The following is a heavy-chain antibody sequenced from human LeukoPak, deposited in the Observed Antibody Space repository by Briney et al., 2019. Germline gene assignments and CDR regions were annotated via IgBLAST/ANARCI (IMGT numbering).Heavy chain of an antibody. CDR3: ATDGAGFDR. Sequence: GGSLRLSCAASGFTFNDYYMSWIRQAPGKGLEWLSYINIGGTNTHYADSVKGRFTISRDNAKKSLYLEMNNLRAEDTAVYYCATDGAGFDRWGQGVLVTVS. J-gene: IGHJ5*02. CDR1: GFTFNDYY. CDR2: INIGGTNT. V-gene: IGHV3-11*01.